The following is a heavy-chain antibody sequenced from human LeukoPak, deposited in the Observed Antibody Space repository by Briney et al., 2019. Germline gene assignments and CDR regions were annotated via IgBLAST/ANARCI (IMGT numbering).Heavy chain of an antibody. Sequence: ASVRVSSKPPGYTFTISAMHWVPHAPGERREWMGWINAGNGNIKYSQKFQGRVTITRDTSASTAYMELSSLRSEDTAVYYCARGLWFGELLGGYYFDYWGQGTLVTVSS. V-gene: IGHV1-3*01. D-gene: IGHD3-10*01. CDR1: GYTFTISA. CDR2: INAGNGNI. CDR3: ARGLWFGELLGGYYFDY. J-gene: IGHJ4*02.